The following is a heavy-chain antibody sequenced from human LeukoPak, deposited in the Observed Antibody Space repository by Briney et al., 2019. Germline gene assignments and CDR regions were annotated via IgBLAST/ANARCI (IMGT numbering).Heavy chain of an antibody. CDR2: IYTSGST. D-gene: IGHD6-13*01. J-gene: IGHJ3*02. V-gene: IGHV4-61*02. CDR1: GGSISSGSYY. CDR3: ARVGAAAGTAFDI. Sequence: SETLSLTCTVSGGSISSGSYYWSWIRQPAGKGLEWIGRIYTSGSTNYNPSLKSRVTISVDTSKNQFSLKLSSVTAADTAVYYCARVGAAAGTAFDIWGQGAMVTVSS.